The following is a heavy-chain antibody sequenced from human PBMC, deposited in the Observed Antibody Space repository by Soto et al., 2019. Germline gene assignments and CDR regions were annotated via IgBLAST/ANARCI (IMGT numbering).Heavy chain of an antibody. CDR2: ISGSGGST. CDR1: GFTFSSYA. J-gene: IGHJ6*02. D-gene: IGHD2-2*01. V-gene: IGHV3-23*01. Sequence: VGSLRLSCAASGFTFSSYAMSWVRQAPGKGLEWVSAISGSGGSTYYADSVKGRFTISRDNSKNTLYLQMNSLRAEDTAVYYCAKDHYIVVVPAAVNYYYYGMDVWGQGTTVNVSS. CDR3: AKDHYIVVVPAAVNYYYYGMDV.